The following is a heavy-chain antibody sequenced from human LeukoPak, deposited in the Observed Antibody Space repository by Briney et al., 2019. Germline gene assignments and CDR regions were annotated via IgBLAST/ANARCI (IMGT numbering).Heavy chain of an antibody. CDR3: VKVLLWFGELGGPSDY. D-gene: IGHD3-10*01. Sequence: GGSLRLSCAASGFTFSSYAMSWVRQAPGKGLEWVSAISGSGGSTYYADSVKGRFTISRDNSKNTLYLQMNSLRAEDTAVYYCVKVLLWFGELGGPSDYWGQGTLVTVSS. CDR1: GFTFSSYA. J-gene: IGHJ4*02. V-gene: IGHV3-23*01. CDR2: ISGSGGST.